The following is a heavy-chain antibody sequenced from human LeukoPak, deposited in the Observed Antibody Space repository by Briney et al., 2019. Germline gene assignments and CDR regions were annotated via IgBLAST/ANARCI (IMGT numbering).Heavy chain of an antibody. D-gene: IGHD2/OR15-2a*01. CDR1: GFTFSDYW. V-gene: IGHV3-74*01. J-gene: IGHJ4*02. CDR2: IASDGSST. Sequence: GGSLRLSCAASGFTFSDYWMHWVRQAPGKGLVWVSRIASDGSSTSYADSVKGRLTISRDNSKNTLYLQMNSLRAEDTAVYYCAREGPRGNSQFDYWGQGTLVTVSS. CDR3: AREGPRGNSQFDY.